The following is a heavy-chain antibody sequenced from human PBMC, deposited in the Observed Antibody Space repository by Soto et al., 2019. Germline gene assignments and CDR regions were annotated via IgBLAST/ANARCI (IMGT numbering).Heavy chain of an antibody. CDR2: IIPIFGTA. CDR1: GGTFSSYA. V-gene: IGHV1-69*06. D-gene: IGHD3-9*01. CDR3: AREVLRYFDWLPNYYYYGMDV. Sequence: QVQLVQSGAEVKKPGSSVKVSCKASGGTFSSYAISWVRQAPGQGLEWMGGIIPIFGTANYAQTFQGRVTITADKSTSTAYMELSSLRSEDTAVYYCAREVLRYFDWLPNYYYYGMDVWGQGTTVTVSS. J-gene: IGHJ6*02.